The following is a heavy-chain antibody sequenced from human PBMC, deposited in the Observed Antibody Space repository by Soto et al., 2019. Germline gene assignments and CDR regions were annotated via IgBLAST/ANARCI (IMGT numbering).Heavy chain of an antibody. CDR3: AMVDNYVTPTPPDA. CDR2: ISPYSGNT. Sequence: QVQLVQSGDEVRKPGSSVKVSCKASGYIFVNYGIAWVRQAPGQGLEWMGWISPYSGNTHYASKGQRRLTITTDTSTRTAYMALGSLTSGDTAVYYCAMVDNYVTPTPPDAWGQGTSFPVSS. CDR1: GYIFVNYG. J-gene: IGHJ6*02. D-gene: IGHD3-16*01. V-gene: IGHV1-18*01.